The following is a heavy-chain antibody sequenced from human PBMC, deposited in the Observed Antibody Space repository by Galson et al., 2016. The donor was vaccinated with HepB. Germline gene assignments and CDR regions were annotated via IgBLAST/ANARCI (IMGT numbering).Heavy chain of an antibody. CDR1: GFTFSIYA. Sequence: SLRLSCAAPGFTFSIYAMSWVRQAPGKGLEWVSGINVGGGRTYYADSVKGRFTTSRDNSNNTLFLRMNALRAEDTAVSYCARAQDYYGSGKGDYGMDVWGQGTTVTVSS. CDR2: INVGGGRT. CDR3: ARAQDYYGSGKGDYGMDV. V-gene: IGHV3-23*01. D-gene: IGHD3-10*01. J-gene: IGHJ6*02.